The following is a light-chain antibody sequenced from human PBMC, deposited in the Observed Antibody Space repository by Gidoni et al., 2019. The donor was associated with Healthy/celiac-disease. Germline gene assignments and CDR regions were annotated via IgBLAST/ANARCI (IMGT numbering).Light chain of an antibody. V-gene: IGKV1-39*01. J-gene: IGKJ4*01. CDR3: QQSYSTPLT. CDR1: QSISSY. Sequence: DIHMTQSPSSLSASVGDRVTITCRASQSISSYLNWYQQKPGKAPKLLIYAASSLQSGVQSRLSGSGSGTDFTLTISSLQPEDFATDYCQQSYSTPLTFGGGTKVEIK. CDR2: AAS.